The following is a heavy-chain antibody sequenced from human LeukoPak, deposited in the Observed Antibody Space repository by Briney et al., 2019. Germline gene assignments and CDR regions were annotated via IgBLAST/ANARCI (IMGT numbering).Heavy chain of an antibody. V-gene: IGHV4-59*01. D-gene: IGHD4-17*01. CDR1: GGSISSYY. J-gene: IGHJ6*03. CDR3: ARATTVTYYYYMDV. Sequence: SETLSLTCTVSGGSISSYYWSWIRQPPGKGLEWIGYIYNNGRTNYYPSFKSRATISVDTSKNQFSLKLTSVTAADTAVYYCARATTVTYYYYMDVWGKGTTVTISS. CDR2: IYNNGRT.